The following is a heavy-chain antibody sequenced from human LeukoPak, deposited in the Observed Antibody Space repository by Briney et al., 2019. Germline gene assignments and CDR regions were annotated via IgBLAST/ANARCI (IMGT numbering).Heavy chain of an antibody. V-gene: IGHV4-39*01. CDR2: INYSGST. D-gene: IGHD4-17*01. CDR1: GGSVSSSRNY. J-gene: IGHJ4*02. Sequence: SETLSLTCFVSGGSVSSSRNYWGWIRQSPGKGLEWSGSINYSGSTSYNPSLKSRVTISVDTSKNQFSLRLSSVTAADTAFYYCARHGPFYGTAFYFDYWGQGTLVTVSS. CDR3: ARHGPFYGTAFYFDY.